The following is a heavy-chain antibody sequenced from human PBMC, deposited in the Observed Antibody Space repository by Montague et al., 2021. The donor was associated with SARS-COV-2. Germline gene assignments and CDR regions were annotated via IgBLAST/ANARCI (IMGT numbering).Heavy chain of an antibody. CDR2: ISYDGSNK. Sequence: SLRLSCAASGFTFSSYGMHWVRQAPGKGLEWVAVISYDGSNKYYADSVKGRFTISRDNSKNTLYLQMNSLRAEDTAVYYCANDGSDGWGTYYYGMDVWGQGTTVTVSS. CDR1: GFTFSSYG. D-gene: IGHD3-16*01. J-gene: IGHJ6*02. CDR3: ANDGSDGWGTYYYGMDV. V-gene: IGHV3-30*18.